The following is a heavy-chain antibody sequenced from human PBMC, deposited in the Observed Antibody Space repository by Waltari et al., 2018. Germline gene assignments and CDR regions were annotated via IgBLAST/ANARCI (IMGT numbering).Heavy chain of an antibody. CDR2: IYSGGNT. V-gene: IGHV3-53*01. D-gene: IGHD6-19*01. CDR3: AKQSPSYTRGWYPLES. Sequence: EVQLVESGGNLIQPGGSLRLSCAASGFTVWTNFNSWVRQATGKGLEWVSIIYSGGNTYYAGSVKGRFTISRDNYKNMVYLEMNSLRAEDTAVYYCAKQSPSYTRGWYPLESWGPGTLVTVSP. CDR1: GFTVWTNF. J-gene: IGHJ4*02.